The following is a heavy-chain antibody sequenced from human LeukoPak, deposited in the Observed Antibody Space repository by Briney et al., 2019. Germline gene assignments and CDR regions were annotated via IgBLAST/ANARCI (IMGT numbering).Heavy chain of an antibody. J-gene: IGHJ5*02. CDR3: ARGAGYCSSTSHRGGCCWVWFDP. Sequence: SETLALTCRVSGGSRNCYYWSWIRQPPGKGLMCMGYSNDRGRPDFNHSLEGRVTISLHTSKNQFSLKLSSVTAADTDVYYCARGAGYCSSTSHRGGCCWVWFDPWGQGTLVTVSS. V-gene: IGHV4-59*01. D-gene: IGHD2-2*01. CDR2: SNDRGRP. CDR1: GGSRNCYY.